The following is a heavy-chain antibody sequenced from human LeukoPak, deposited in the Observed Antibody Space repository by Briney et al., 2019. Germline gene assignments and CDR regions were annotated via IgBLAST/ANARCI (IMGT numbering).Heavy chain of an antibody. CDR1: GYTFTSYD. CDR2: MNPNSGNT. V-gene: IGHV1-8*01. J-gene: IGHJ4*02. D-gene: IGHD3-22*01. CDR3: ARDMGSDYYDSSGFDY. Sequence: ASVKVSCKASGYTFTSYDINWVRQATGQGLEWMGWMNPNSGNTGYAQKFQGRVTMTRNTSISTAYMELSSLRSEDTAVYYCARDMGSDYYDSSGFDYWGQGTLVTVSS.